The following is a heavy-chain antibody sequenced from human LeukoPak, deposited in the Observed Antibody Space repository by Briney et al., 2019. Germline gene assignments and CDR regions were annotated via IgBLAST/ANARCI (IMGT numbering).Heavy chain of an antibody. CDR1: GFTFSSYG. D-gene: IGHD2-15*01. J-gene: IGHJ4*02. V-gene: IGHV3-33*01. CDR3: ARGSQRYCSGGSCYRVFDY. CDR2: IWYDGSNK. Sequence: PGGSLRLSCAASGFTFSSYGMHWVRQAPGNGLEWVAVIWYDGSNKYYADSVKGRYTISRDNSKNTLYLQMNSLRAEDTAVYYCARGSQRYCSGGSCYRVFDYWGQGTLVTVSS.